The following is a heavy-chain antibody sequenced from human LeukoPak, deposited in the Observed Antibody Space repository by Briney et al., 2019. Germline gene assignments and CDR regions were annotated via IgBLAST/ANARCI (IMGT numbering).Heavy chain of an antibody. CDR1: GFTFSDYY. V-gene: IGHV3-11*01. CDR3: ARGEASYSSSWYGVDY. J-gene: IGHJ4*02. D-gene: IGHD6-13*01. Sequence: GGSLRLSCAASGFTFSDYYMSWIRQAPGKGLEWVSYISSSGSTIYYADSVKGRFTISRDNAKNSLYLQMNRLRAEDTAVYYCARGEASYSSSWYGVDYWGQGTLVTVSS. CDR2: ISSSGSTI.